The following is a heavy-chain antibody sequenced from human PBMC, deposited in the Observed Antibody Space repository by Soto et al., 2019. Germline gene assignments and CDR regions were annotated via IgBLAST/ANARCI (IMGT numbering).Heavy chain of an antibody. J-gene: IGHJ4*02. Sequence: GGSLRLSCAASGFTFSSYGMHWVRQAPGKGLEWVAVIWYDGSNKYYADSVKGRFTISRDNSKNTLYLQMNSLRAEDTAVYYCARSGLETRDSSGYYYGYWGQGTLVTVSS. CDR1: GFTFSSYG. CDR2: IWYDGSNK. V-gene: IGHV3-33*01. CDR3: ARSGLETRDSSGYYYGY. D-gene: IGHD3-22*01.